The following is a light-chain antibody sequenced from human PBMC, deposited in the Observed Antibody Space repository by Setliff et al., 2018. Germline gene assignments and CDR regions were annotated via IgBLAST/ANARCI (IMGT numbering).Light chain of an antibody. J-gene: IGLJ2*01. CDR3: SAYASSETLV. CDR2: DVS. Sequence: QSALPQPASVSGSPGQSITISCTGTSSDIGDYNYVSWYQQEPGKAPKLIIYDVSNRPSGVSDRFSGSKSGNTASLTISGLQAEDEADYYCSAYASSETLVFGGGTKVTVL. V-gene: IGLV2-14*01. CDR1: SSDIGDYNY.